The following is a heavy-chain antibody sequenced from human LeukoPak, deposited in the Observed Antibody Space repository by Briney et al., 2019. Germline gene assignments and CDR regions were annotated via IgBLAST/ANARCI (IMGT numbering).Heavy chain of an antibody. Sequence: GASVKVSCKPSGYTFNSHGIHWVRQAPGQGLEWMGWISPYTGKKNYAQNVQDRVTMTTDTSTSTAYTELRSLRSDDTAVYYCARAVWHGDWFDPWGQGTLVTVSS. D-gene: IGHD3-16*01. CDR1: GYTFNSHG. CDR2: ISPYTGKK. CDR3: ARAVWHGDWFDP. V-gene: IGHV1-18*01. J-gene: IGHJ5*02.